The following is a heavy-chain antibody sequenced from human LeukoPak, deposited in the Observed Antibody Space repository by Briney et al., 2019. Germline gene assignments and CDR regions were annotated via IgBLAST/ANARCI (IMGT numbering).Heavy chain of an antibody. CDR3: ARAGLYGSGSYYSGMDV. J-gene: IGHJ6*02. Sequence: ASVKVSCKASGYTFTSYYMHWVRQAPGQGLEWMGIINPSGGSTSYAQKFQGRVTMTRDTSTSTVYMKLSSLRSEDTAVYYCARAGLYGSGSYYSGMDVWGQGTTVTVSS. V-gene: IGHV1-46*01. CDR2: INPSGGST. D-gene: IGHD3-10*01. CDR1: GYTFTSYY.